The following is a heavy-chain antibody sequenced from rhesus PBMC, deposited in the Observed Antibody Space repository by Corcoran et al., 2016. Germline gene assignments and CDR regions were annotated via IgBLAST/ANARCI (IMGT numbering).Heavy chain of an antibody. CDR2: IYGCGSST. Sequence: QLQLQESGPGLVKPSETLSVICAVSGGSISSSYWSWIRQAPGKGLEWIGYIYGCGSSTNYNASLKSRVTLSVDTSKNQLSLKLSSVTTADTAVYYCARGEFADYWGQGVLVTVSS. CDR3: ARGEFADY. J-gene: IGHJ4*01. CDR1: GGSISSSY. V-gene: IGHV4-169*01. D-gene: IGHD3-34*01.